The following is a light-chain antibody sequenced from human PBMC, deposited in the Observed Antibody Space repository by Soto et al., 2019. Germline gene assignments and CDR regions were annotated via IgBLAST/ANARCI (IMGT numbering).Light chain of an antibody. CDR2: GAS. V-gene: IGKV3-20*01. CDR1: QSVSSNN. J-gene: IGKJ3*01. CDR3: QQYGRSPFT. Sequence: EIVLTQSPGTLSLSPGERATLSCRASQSVSSNNLAWYQQRPGQAPRVVIYGASTRATGIPERFSGSGSGTDFTLTISRLEPEDFAVYYCQQYGRSPFTVGPGTKVDIK.